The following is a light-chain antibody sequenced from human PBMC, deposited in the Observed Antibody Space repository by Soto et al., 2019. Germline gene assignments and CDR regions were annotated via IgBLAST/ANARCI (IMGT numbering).Light chain of an antibody. V-gene: IGKV1-39*01. J-gene: IGKJ1*01. CDR3: QQSYSTPWT. CDR2: AAS. Sequence: DIQMTQSPSSLSASVGDRVTITCRASQSISSYLNWYQQKPGKAPKLLIYAASSLQSGVPSRFSGSGSGTDFTLTISSLQPEDFATYYCQQSYSTPWTFGEGSIVDI. CDR1: QSISSY.